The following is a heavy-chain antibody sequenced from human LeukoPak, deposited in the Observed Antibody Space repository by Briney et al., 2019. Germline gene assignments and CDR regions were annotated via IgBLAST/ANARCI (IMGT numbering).Heavy chain of an antibody. CDR1: GFSLSPSGVG. CDR3: AIKRGYVRY. J-gene: IGHJ4*02. V-gene: IGHV2-5*02. D-gene: IGHD5-12*01. CDR2: IYCDDDK. Sequence: ESGPTLVKPTQTLTLTCTFSGFSLSPSGVGAGWIRQPPGKALEWLALIYCDDDKRYSPSLKSRLTITKDASKNQVVLTMTNMDPVDTATYYCAIKRGYVRYWGQGTLVTVSS.